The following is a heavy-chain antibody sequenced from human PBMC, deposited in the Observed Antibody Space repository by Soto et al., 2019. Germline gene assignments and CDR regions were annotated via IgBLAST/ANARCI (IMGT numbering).Heavy chain of an antibody. J-gene: IGHJ3*02. CDR3: ARGYYDSSVIDAFDI. CDR2: IWYDGSNK. CDR1: GFTFSSYG. D-gene: IGHD3-22*01. Sequence: GSLRLSCAASGFTFSSYGMHWVRQAPGKGLEWVAVIWYDGSNKYYADSVKGRFTISRDNSKNTLYLQMNSLRAEDTAVYYCARGYYDSSVIDAFDIWGQGTMVTVSS. V-gene: IGHV3-33*01.